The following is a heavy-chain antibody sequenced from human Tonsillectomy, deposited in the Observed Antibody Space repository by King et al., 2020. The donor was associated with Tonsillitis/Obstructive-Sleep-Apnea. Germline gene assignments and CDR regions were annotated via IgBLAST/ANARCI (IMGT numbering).Heavy chain of an antibody. V-gene: IGHV3-73*01. Sequence: VQLVESGGGLVQPGGSLKLSCAASGFTFSDSTMHWVRQASGKGLEWVGRIRSKANSYATVYAASVKGRFTISRDDSKNTAYLQMNSLKTEDTAVYHWTTGYGDYWGQGTLVTVSS. CDR1: GFTFSDST. J-gene: IGHJ4*02. D-gene: IGHD5-12*01. CDR3: TTGYGDY. CDR2: IRSKANSYAT.